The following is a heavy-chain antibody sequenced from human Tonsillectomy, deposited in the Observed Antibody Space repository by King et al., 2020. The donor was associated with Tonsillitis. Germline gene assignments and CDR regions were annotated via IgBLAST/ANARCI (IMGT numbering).Heavy chain of an antibody. CDR3: ARLGYNSGWAGGYFDY. V-gene: IGHV4-34*01. CDR2: SSHFGTT. J-gene: IGHJ4*02. CDR1: GGSFSGYY. Sequence: VQLQQWGAGLLKPSETVSLNCTVYGGSFSGYYWSWIRQPPGKGLEWIGESSHFGTTNYNPPLKSRVTISLDTSKKQVSLKLSSVTTADPAVDYCARLGYNSGWAGGYFDYWGQGTLVTVSS. D-gene: IGHD6-19*01.